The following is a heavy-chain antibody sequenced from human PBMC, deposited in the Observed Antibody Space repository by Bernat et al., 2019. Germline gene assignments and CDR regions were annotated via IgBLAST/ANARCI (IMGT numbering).Heavy chain of an antibody. V-gene: IGHV4-59*01. CDR3: ARGTPRDDDVFDY. CDR1: GGSISSYY. J-gene: IGHJ4*02. CDR2: IYYSGST. D-gene: IGHD1-1*01. Sequence: QVQLQESGPGLVKPSETLSLTCTVSGGSISSYYWSWVRQPPGKGLEWIGYIYYSGSTNYNPSLKSRVTISVDTSKNQFSLKLSSVTAADTAVYYCARGTPRDDDVFDYWGQGTLVTVSS.